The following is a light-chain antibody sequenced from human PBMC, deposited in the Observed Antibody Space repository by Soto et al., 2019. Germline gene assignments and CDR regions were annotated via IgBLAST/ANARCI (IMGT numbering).Light chain of an antibody. J-gene: IGKJ5*01. Sequence: DIQMTQSPSSLSASVGDRITITCRASQSISSYLNWYQQKPGTAPKVLISASSSLQRGVPSRFSGSGSGTDFTLTISSLHPEDFATYYCQQSDSFPLTFSQGTRLQIK. V-gene: IGKV1-39*01. CDR2: ASS. CDR3: QQSDSFPLT. CDR1: QSISSY.